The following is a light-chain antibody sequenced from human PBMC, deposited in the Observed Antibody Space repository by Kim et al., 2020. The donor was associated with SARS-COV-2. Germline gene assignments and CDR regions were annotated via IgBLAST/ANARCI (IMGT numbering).Light chain of an antibody. Sequence: GQSIPTPCTGANSDIGGYNSVSWYQQHPGKTPKLMIYDVSKRPSGVSDRFSGSKSGYTASLTISGLQAEDEADYYCSSYTRSSTLVFGGGTQLTVL. CDR1: NSDIGGYNS. J-gene: IGLJ3*02. CDR3: SSYTRSSTLV. V-gene: IGLV2-14*03. CDR2: DVS.